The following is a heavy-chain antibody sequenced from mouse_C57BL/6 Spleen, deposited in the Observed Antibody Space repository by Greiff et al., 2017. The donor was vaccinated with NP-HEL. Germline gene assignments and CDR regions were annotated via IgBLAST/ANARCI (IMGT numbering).Heavy chain of an antibody. CDR3: ARLGSNGWFAY. V-gene: IGHV1-50*01. Sequence: QVQLQQPGAELVKPGASVKLSCKASGYTFTSYWMQWVKQRPGQGLEWIGEIDPSDSYTNYNQKFKGKATLTVDTSSSTAYMQLSSLTSEDSAVYYCARLGSNGWFAYWGQGTLVTVSA. D-gene: IGHD3-1*01. CDR2: IDPSDSYT. CDR1: GYTFTSYW. J-gene: IGHJ3*01.